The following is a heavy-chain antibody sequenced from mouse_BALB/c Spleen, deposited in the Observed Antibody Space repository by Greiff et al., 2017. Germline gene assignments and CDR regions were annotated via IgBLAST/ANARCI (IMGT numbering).Heavy chain of an antibody. CDR2: ISDGGSYT. J-gene: IGHJ4*01. CDR3: AREGSDRYAAMDY. D-gene: IGHD2-14*01. V-gene: IGHV5-4*02. CDR1: GFTFSDYY. Sequence: EVMLVESGGGLVKPGGSLKLSCAASGFTFSDYYMYWVRQTPEKRLEWVATISDGGSYTYYPDSVKGRFTISRDNAKNNLYLQMSSLKSEDTAMYYCAREGSDRYAAMDYWGQGTSVTVSS.